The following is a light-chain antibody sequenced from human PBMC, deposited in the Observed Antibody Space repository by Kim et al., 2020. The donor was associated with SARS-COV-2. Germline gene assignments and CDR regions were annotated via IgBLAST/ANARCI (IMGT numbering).Light chain of an antibody. J-gene: IGKJ4*01. CDR1: QRVSTN. CDR2: GAS. Sequence: EIVMTQSPATLSVSPGERATLSCRASQRVSTNLAWYQQKPGQAPRLLIYGASARATDIPARFSGSGSGTEFTLTISSLQSEDFAVYYCQQYHNWPPLTFGGGTKVDIK. CDR3: QQYHNWPPLT. V-gene: IGKV3-15*01.